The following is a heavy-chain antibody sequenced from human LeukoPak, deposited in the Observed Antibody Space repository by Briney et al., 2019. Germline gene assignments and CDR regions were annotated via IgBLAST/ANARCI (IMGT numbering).Heavy chain of an antibody. Sequence: GGSLRLSCAASGFTFSSYWMSWVRQAPGKGLEWASVIYSGGSTYYADSVKGRFTISRDNSKNTLYLQMNSLRAEDTAVYYCARDLQTTYCSGGSCYGSAVYWGQGTLVTVSS. D-gene: IGHD2-15*01. J-gene: IGHJ4*02. CDR3: ARDLQTTYCSGGSCYGSAVY. CDR1: GFTFSSYW. V-gene: IGHV3-66*01. CDR2: IYSGGST.